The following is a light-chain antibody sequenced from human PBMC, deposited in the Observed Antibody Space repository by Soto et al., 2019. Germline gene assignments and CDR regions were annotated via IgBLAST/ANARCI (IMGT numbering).Light chain of an antibody. CDR3: QQYDNLSWP. J-gene: IGKJ1*01. V-gene: IGKV3-20*01. Sequence: VLTQSPDTLSLSPGEIATLSCRAGQSVTSTFLNLYQQKPGQAPRLLIYGTSNRATGIPDRFSGSGSGTDFTLTVSRLEAEDFAVYYCQQYDNLSWPFGQGTKVEVK. CDR2: GTS. CDR1: QSVTSTF.